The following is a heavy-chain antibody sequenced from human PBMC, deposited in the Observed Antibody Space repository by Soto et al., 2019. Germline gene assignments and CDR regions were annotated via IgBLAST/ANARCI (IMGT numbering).Heavy chain of an antibody. CDR2: ISYDGSNK. CDR1: GFTFSSYA. D-gene: IGHD2-2*01. CDR3: ARGLHCSSTSCYFHYYYYGMDV. V-gene: IGHV3-30-3*01. Sequence: PGGSLRLSCAASGFTFSSYAMHWVRQAPGKGLEWVAVISYDGSNKYYADSVKGRFTISRDNSKNTLYLQMNSLRAEDTAVYYCARGLHCSSTSCYFHYYYYGMDVWGQGTTVTVSS. J-gene: IGHJ6*02.